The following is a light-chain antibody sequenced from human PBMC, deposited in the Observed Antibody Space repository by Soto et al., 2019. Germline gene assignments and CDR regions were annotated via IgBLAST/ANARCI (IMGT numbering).Light chain of an antibody. Sequence: QSALTQPASVSGSPGQSITISCSRISSDLATYSLVSWYQQHPGKVPKLVMYEGSKRPSGISNRFSGSKSGNTASLTISGLQAEDEADYYCCSYAGSTSVVFGGGTKVTVL. J-gene: IGLJ2*01. CDR2: EGS. V-gene: IGLV2-23*01. CDR1: SSDLATYSL. CDR3: CSYAGSTSVV.